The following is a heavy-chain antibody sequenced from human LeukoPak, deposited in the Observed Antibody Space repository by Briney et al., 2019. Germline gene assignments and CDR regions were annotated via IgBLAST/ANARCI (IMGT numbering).Heavy chain of an antibody. CDR3: AKGSTYHTCPFDY. Sequence: PGGSLRLSCAASGFTFSSYAMSWVRQAPGKGLEWVSAISDSGGTTYYADSVKGRFTISRDNSKNTLSLQVNSLRAEDTAVYYCAKGSTYHTCPFDYWGQGTLVTVSS. J-gene: IGHJ4*02. V-gene: IGHV3-23*01. CDR1: GFTFSSYA. D-gene: IGHD2-2*01. CDR2: ISDSGGTT.